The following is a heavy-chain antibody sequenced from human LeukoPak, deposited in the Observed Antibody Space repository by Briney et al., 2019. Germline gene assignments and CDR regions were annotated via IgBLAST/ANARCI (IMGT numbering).Heavy chain of an antibody. D-gene: IGHD3-10*01. J-gene: IGHJ5*02. CDR3: ARHRLYGSGSYFFYWFDP. Sequence: SETLSLTYTVSGGSISSYYWSWIRQPPGKGLEWIRYIYYSGSTDCNPSLKSRVTISVDTSKNQFSLKLSSVTAADTAVYYCARHRLYGSGSYFFYWFDPWGQGTLVTVSS. CDR1: GGSISSYY. V-gene: IGHV4-59*08. CDR2: IYYSGST.